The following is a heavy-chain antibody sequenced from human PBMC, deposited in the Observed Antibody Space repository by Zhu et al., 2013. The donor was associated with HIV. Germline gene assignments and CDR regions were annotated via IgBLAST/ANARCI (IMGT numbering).Heavy chain of an antibody. D-gene: IGHD3-10*01. Sequence: QVQLQESGPGLVKPSETLSLTCAVAGGSISGSNYYWGWIRQPPGKGLEWIGSIYYRGSTYYNPSLQSRVTISVDTSMNQFSLKLSSMTAADTAVYYCARDHPYGSGXNWGQGTLVTVSS. CDR2: IYYRGST. CDR3: ARDHPYGSGXN. J-gene: IGHJ4*02. CDR1: GGSISGSNYY. V-gene: IGHV4-39*07.